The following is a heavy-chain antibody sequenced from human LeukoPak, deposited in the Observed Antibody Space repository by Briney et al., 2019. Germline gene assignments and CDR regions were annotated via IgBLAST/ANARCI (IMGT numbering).Heavy chain of an antibody. V-gene: IGHV3-49*04. CDR2: ITSKAYGGTT. J-gene: IGHJ4*02. CDR3: ARTSYDNSAYPFDY. D-gene: IGHD3-22*01. Sequence: QPGRSLRLSCTASGFIFGDYAMNWVRQAPGKGLEWVGFITSKAYGGTTKYAASVKGRFTISRDDSKSIAYLQMNSLKTEDTALYYCARTSYDNSAYPFDYWGQGTLVTVSS. CDR1: GFIFGDYA.